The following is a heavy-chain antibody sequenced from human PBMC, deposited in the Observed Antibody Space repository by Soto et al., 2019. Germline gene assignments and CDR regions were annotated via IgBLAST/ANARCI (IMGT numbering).Heavy chain of an antibody. CDR3: ARDHYGTMVRGRRYFDY. J-gene: IGHJ4*02. V-gene: IGHV3-48*01. CDR2: ISSSSSTI. CDR1: GFTFSSYS. D-gene: IGHD3-10*01. Sequence: GGSLRLSCAASGFTFSSYSMNWVRQAPGKGLEWVSYISSSSSTIYYADSVKGRFTISRDNAKNSLYLQMNSLRAEDTAVYYCARDHYGTMVRGRRYFDYWGQGTLVTVSS.